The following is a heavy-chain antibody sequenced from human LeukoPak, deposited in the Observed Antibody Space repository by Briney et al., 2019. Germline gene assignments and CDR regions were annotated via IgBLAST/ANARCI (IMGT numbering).Heavy chain of an antibody. V-gene: IGHV4-34*01. CDR2: INHSGST. J-gene: IGHJ3*02. D-gene: IGHD3-16*02. CDR1: GGSFSGYY. CDR3: ARTGYDYVWGSYRFDAFDI. Sequence: SETLSLTCAVYGGSFSGYYWSWIRQPPGKGLEWIGEINHSGSTNYNPSLKSRVTISVDTSKNQFSLKLSSVTAADTAVYYCARTGYDYVWGSYRFDAFDIWGQGTMVTVSS.